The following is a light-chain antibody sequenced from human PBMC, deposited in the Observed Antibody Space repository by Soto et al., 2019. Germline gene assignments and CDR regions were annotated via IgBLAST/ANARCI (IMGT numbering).Light chain of an antibody. V-gene: IGKV3-20*01. CDR1: QSVSSSY. Sequence: EIVLTQSPGTLSLSPGERATLSCRASQSVSSSYLAWYQQKPGQAPRLLIYGASSRATGIPDRFSGSGSGKDFTLTISRLEPEDFAVYYCQQYGSSPPLPFGGGTKVEIK. CDR2: GAS. J-gene: IGKJ4*01. CDR3: QQYGSSPPLP.